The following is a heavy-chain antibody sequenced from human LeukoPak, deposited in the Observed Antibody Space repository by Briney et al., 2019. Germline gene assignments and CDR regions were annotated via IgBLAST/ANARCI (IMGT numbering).Heavy chain of an antibody. Sequence: PGGSLRLSCTASGFTFSTYAMSWVRQAPGKGLEWVSGITGSGGTTYHADSVKGRFTISRDNSKNTLYLQMNSLRAEDTAVYYCAKSITTRCYLLEYWGQGTLVTVSS. CDR2: ITGSGGTT. CDR1: GFTFSTYA. V-gene: IGHV3-23*01. CDR3: AKSITTRCYLLEY. J-gene: IGHJ4*02. D-gene: IGHD2-2*01.